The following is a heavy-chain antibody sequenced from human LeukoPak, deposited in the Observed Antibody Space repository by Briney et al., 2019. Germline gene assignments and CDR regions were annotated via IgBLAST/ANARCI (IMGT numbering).Heavy chain of an antibody. Sequence: SETLSLTCTVSGGSISSGDYYWSWIRQPPGKGLEWIGYIYYSGSTYYNPSLKSRVTISVDTSKNQFSLKLSSVTAADTAVYYCARDRMVVAATPSGYYYYGMDVWGQGTTVTVSS. J-gene: IGHJ6*02. D-gene: IGHD2-15*01. CDR2: IYYSGST. CDR3: ARDRMVVAATPSGYYYYGMDV. CDR1: GGSISSGDYY. V-gene: IGHV4-30-4*01.